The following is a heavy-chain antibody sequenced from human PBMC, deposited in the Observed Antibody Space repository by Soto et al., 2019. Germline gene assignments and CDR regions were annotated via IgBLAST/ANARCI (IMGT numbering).Heavy chain of an antibody. Sequence: SETLSLTCTVSGGSISSYYWNWIRQPPGKGLEWIGYIYYSGSTNYNPSLKSRVTISVDTSKNQFSLKLSSVTAADTAVYYCARGISGSSCDYWGQGTLVTVSS. CDR1: GGSISSYY. D-gene: IGHD6-6*01. V-gene: IGHV4-59*01. CDR3: ARGISGSSCDY. J-gene: IGHJ4*02. CDR2: IYYSGST.